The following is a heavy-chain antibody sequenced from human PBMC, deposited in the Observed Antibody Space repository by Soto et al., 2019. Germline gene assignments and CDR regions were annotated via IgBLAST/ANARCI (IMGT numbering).Heavy chain of an antibody. D-gene: IGHD3-3*01. Sequence: SETLSLTCTVSGGSISSYYWSWIRQPPGKGLEWIGYIYYSGSTNYTPSLKSRVTISVDTSKNQFSLKLSSVTAADTAVYYCARDTGNGLYYAFWRPGRGYYYGMDVWGQGTTVTVSS. CDR3: ARDTGNGLYYAFWRPGRGYYYGMDV. CDR2: IYYSGST. CDR1: GGSISSYY. J-gene: IGHJ6*02. V-gene: IGHV4-59*01.